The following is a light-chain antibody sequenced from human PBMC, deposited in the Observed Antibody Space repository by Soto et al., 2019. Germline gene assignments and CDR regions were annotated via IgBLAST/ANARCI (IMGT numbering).Light chain of an antibody. CDR2: DAS. V-gene: IGKV1-5*01. J-gene: IGKJ2*01. CDR1: QSISGW. Sequence: DIRMTQSPSTLSASVGDRVTITCRASQSISGWLAGYRQRPGKAPKLLIYDASSLESGVPSRFSGSESGTEYTLAISNLQPDDSATYYCQQYKNMYTFGQGTKLEIK. CDR3: QQYKNMYT.